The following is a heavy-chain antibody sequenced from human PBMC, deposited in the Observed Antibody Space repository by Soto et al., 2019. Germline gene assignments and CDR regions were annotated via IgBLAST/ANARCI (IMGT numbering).Heavy chain of an antibody. V-gene: IGHV5-51*01. J-gene: IGHJ4*02. D-gene: IGHD4-17*01. CDR3: ARQDGDGLFYFDY. CDR2: IYPVDSDT. Sequence: PGESLKISCQGSGYSFSIYWIAWVRQIPGKGLEWMGVIYPVDSDTRYSPSFQGHVTISVDKSMNTAYLQWSSLQASDTGIYFCARQDGDGLFYFDYWGQGTPVTVSS. CDR1: GYSFSIYW.